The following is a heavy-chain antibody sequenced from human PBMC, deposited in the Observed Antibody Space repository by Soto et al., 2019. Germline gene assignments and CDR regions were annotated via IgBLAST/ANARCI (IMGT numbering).Heavy chain of an antibody. Sequence: GASVKVSCKASGGTFSSYAISWVRQAPGQGLEWMGGIIPIFGTANYAQKFQGRVTITADESTSTAYMELSSLRSEDTAVYYCARVSRYYYDSSGYYRLAYWGQGTLVTVSS. CDR2: IIPIFGTA. CDR1: GGTFSSYA. V-gene: IGHV1-69*13. D-gene: IGHD3-22*01. J-gene: IGHJ4*02. CDR3: ARVSRYYYDSSGYYRLAY.